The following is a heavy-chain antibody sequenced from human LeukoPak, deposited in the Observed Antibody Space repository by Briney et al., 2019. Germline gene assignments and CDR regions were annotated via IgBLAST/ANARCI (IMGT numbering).Heavy chain of an antibody. V-gene: IGHV4-59*08. J-gene: IGHJ4*02. CDR1: GGSISSYY. CDR2: IQYSANT. Sequence: SETLSHTCSFSGGSISSYYWSWLRQPPGKGLEWIGYIQYSANTNYNPSLKSRGTISIDTSKNQFSLKLSSVTAADTAVYLCARSGGTYHDYWVQGNRVTVSS. CDR3: ARSGGTYHDY. D-gene: IGHD1-26*01.